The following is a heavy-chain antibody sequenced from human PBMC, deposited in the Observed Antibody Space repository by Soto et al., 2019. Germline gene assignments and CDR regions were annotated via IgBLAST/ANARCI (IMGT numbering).Heavy chain of an antibody. V-gene: IGHV3-23*01. CDR2: ISGSGGST. CDR1: GFTFSSYS. CDR3: AKAKSGGPWYFDY. J-gene: IGHJ4*02. Sequence: PGGSLRLSCAASGFTFSSYSMSWVRQAPGKGLEWVSAISGSGGSTYYADSVKGRFTISRDNSKNTLYLQMNSLRAEDTAVYYCAKAKSGGPWYFDYWGQGTLVTVSS. D-gene: IGHD3-10*01.